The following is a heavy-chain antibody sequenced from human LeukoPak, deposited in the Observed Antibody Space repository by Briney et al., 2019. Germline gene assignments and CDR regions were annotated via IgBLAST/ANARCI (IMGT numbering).Heavy chain of an antibody. CDR2: ISSSSSYI. CDR1: GFTFSSYS. Sequence: SGGSLRLSCAASGFTFSSYSMNWVRQAPGKGLEWVSSISSSSSYIYYADSVKGRFTISRDNAKNSLYLQMNSLRAEDTAVYYCARCRSVAARLECVDYWGQGTLVTVSS. J-gene: IGHJ4*02. V-gene: IGHV3-21*01. CDR3: ARCRSVAARLECVDY. D-gene: IGHD6-6*01.